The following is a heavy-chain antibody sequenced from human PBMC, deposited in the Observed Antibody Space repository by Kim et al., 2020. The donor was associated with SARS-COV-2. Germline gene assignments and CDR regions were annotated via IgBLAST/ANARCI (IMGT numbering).Heavy chain of an antibody. CDR2: ISAYNGNT. CDR3: ARVDLTRYCSSTSCYHYYYYGMDV. D-gene: IGHD2-2*01. CDR1: RYTFTTYV. J-gene: IGHJ6*02. V-gene: IGHV1-18*01. Sequence: ASVNVSCKASRYTFTTYVISWLRQAPGQGLEWMGWISAYNGNTNYAQKLQGRVTMTTDTSTSTAYMELRSLRSDDTAVYYCARVDLTRYCSSTSCYHYYYYGMDVWGQRTTVTVSS.